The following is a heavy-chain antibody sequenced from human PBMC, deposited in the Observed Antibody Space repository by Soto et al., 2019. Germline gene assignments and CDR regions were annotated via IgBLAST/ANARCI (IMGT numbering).Heavy chain of an antibody. CDR3: AKDRLRGGFLTTATTNGMDV. CDR1: GFTFSSYG. D-gene: IGHD1-26*01. V-gene: IGHV3-30*18. Sequence: QVQLVESGGGVVQPGRSLRLSCGASGFTFSSYGMHWVRQAPGKGLEWVALISYDGSNKYYVDSVKGRFTISRDNSKNTLFLQMNSLRAGDTAVYYCAKDRLRGGFLTTATTNGMDVWGQGTTVTVSS. CDR2: ISYDGSNK. J-gene: IGHJ6*02.